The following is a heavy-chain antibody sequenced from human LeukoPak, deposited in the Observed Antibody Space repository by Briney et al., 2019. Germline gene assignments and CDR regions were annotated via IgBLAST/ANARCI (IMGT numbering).Heavy chain of an antibody. CDR1: GFTFSSYA. Sequence: GRSLRLSCAASGFTFSSYATHWVRQAPGKELEWLAVISYDGSNKYYADSVKGRFTISRDNSKNTLYLQMNSLRGEDTAVYYCARGFTRALDVWGQGTTVTVSS. CDR2: ISYDGSNK. V-gene: IGHV3-30*04. J-gene: IGHJ6*02. CDR3: ARGFTRALDV.